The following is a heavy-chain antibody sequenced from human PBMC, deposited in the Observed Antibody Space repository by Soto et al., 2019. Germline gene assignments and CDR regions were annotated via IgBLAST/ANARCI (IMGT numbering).Heavy chain of an antibody. CDR3: ARVRERGYSGYDKSPYYYYMDV. Sequence: GGSLRLSCAASGFTFSDYYMSWIRQAPGKGLEWVSYISSSGSTIYYADSVKGRFTISRDNAKNSRYLQMNSLRAEDTAVYYCARVRERGYSGYDKSPYYYYMDVWGKGTTVTVSS. CDR1: GFTFSDYY. V-gene: IGHV3-11*01. J-gene: IGHJ6*03. CDR2: ISSSGSTI. D-gene: IGHD5-12*01.